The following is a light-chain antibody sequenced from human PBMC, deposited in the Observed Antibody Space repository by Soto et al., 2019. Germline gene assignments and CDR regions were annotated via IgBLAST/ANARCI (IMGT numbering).Light chain of an antibody. CDR1: SSDVGGYNY. V-gene: IGLV2-14*01. Sequence: QSVLTQPASVSGSPGQSITISCTGTSSDVGGYNYVSWYQQHPGKAPKLMIYDVSNRPSGVSNRFSGSNSANTASLTVSGLQAEDEADYYCSSYTISSTVVFGGGTKVTVL. CDR2: DVS. CDR3: SSYTISSTVV. J-gene: IGLJ2*01.